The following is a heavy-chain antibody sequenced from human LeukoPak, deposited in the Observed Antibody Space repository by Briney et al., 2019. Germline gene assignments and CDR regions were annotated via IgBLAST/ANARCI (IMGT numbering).Heavy chain of an antibody. CDR3: TTGGVGWFDP. Sequence: PGGSLRLSCAASGFTFTNAWMSWVRQAPGKGLEWVGRIKSKTEGGTTDYAAPLKGRFTISRDDSQNTLYLQMNSLKTEDTAVYYCTTGGVGWFDPWGKGALVTVSS. CDR2: IKSKTEGGTT. CDR1: GFTFTNAW. J-gene: IGHJ5*02. D-gene: IGHD1-26*01. V-gene: IGHV3-15*01.